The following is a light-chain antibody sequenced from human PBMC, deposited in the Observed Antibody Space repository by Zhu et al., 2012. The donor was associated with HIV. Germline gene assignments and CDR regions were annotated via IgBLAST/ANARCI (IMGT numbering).Light chain of an antibody. CDR2: GAS. J-gene: IGKJ4*01. CDR3: QQYHDWPPLT. Sequence: EIVMTQSPVTLSVSPGERATLSCRASQSIRNNLAWYQQKPGQAPRLLIYGASTRATGIPDRFSGSGSETEFTLIISSLQSEDVAVYYCQQYHDWPPLTFGGGTKGEIK. V-gene: IGKV3-15*01. CDR1: QSIRNN.